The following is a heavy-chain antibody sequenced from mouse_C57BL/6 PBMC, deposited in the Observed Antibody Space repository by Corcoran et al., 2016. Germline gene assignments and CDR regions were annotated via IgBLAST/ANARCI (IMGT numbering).Heavy chain of an antibody. CDR3: ATGHYDYDGAFAY. CDR2: INPYNGGT. CDR1: GYTFTDYY. V-gene: IGHV1-19*01. J-gene: IGHJ3*01. D-gene: IGHD2-4*01. Sequence: EVQLQQSGPVLVKPGASVKMSCKASGYTFTDYYMNWVKQSHGKSLEWIGVINPYNGGTSYNQKFKGKATLTVDKSSSTAYMELNSLTSEDSAVYYCATGHYDYDGAFAYWGQGTLVTVSA.